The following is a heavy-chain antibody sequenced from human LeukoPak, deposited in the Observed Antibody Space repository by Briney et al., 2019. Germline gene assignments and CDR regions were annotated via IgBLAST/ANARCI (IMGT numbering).Heavy chain of an antibody. CDR3: AKVRNSGSYYHYYFDY. Sequence: GGSLRLSCAASGFTFSSYAMSWVRQAPGKGLEWVSAISGSGGSTYHADSVKGRFTISRDNSKNTLYLQMNSLRAEDTAVYYCAKVRNSGSYYHYYFDYWGQGTLVTVSS. V-gene: IGHV3-23*01. CDR2: ISGSGGST. J-gene: IGHJ4*02. D-gene: IGHD1-26*01. CDR1: GFTFSSYA.